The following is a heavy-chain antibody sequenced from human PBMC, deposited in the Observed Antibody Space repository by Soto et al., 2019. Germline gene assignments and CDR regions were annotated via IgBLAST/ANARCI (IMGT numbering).Heavy chain of an antibody. CDR2: ISAYNGNT. Sequence: GASVKVSCKASGYTFTSYGISWVRQAPGQGLEWMGWISAYNGNTNYAQKLQGRVTMTTDTSTSTAYMELRSLRSDDTAVYYCARDWGHYYYYYYLDFCGKGTTVTVSS. J-gene: IGHJ6*03. D-gene: IGHD3-16*01. V-gene: IGHV1-18*01. CDR1: GYTFTSYG. CDR3: ARDWGHYYYYYYLDF.